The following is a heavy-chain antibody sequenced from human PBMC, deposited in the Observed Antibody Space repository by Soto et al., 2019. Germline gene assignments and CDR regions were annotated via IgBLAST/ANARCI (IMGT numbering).Heavy chain of an antibody. CDR1: GFTFSNYW. CDR3: ARDLRPVDF. CDR2: MNSDGSRT. Sequence: EVQLVESGGGLVQPGGSLRLSCAASGFTFSNYWMHWVRQVPGKGPVWVSRMNSDGSRTNYADSVRGRFTISRDNVKNTLYLQMNSLRAEDTAVYYCARDLRPVDFWGQGTLVTVSS. V-gene: IGHV3-74*01. J-gene: IGHJ4*02.